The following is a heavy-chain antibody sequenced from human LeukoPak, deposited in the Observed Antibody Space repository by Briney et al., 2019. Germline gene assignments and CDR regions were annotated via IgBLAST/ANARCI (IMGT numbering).Heavy chain of an antibody. J-gene: IGHJ4*02. CDR3: ARGRPTSYYFDY. D-gene: IGHD2-2*01. Sequence: PSETLSLTCTVSGGSISSYYWSWIRQPPGKGLEWIGEINHSGSTNYNPSLKSRVTISVDTSKNQFSLKLSSVTAADTAVYYCARGRPTSYYFDYWGQGTLVTVSS. CDR2: INHSGST. CDR1: GGSISSYY. V-gene: IGHV4-34*01.